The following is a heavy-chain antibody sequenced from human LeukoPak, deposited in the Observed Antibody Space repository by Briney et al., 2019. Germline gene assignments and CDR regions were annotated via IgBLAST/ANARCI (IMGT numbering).Heavy chain of an antibody. V-gene: IGHV1-18*01. D-gene: IGHD5-18*01. J-gene: IGHJ4*02. CDR1: GGTFSSYA. CDR2: ISAYNGNT. Sequence: GSSVKVSCKASGGTFSSYAISWVRQAPGQGLEWMGWISAYNGNTNYAQKLQGRVTMTTDTSTSTAYMELRSLRSDDTAVYYCARDYRGYSYPDYWGQGTLVTVSS. CDR3: ARDYRGYSYPDY.